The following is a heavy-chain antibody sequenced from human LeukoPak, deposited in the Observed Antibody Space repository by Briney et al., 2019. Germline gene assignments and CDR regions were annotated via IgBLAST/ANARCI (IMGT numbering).Heavy chain of an antibody. D-gene: IGHD2-2*01. V-gene: IGHV4-34*01. Sequence: SETLSLTCAVYGGSFSGYYWSWIRQPPGKGLEWIGEINHSGSTNYSPSLRSRATLSMDKSKNQFSLELSSVTAADTAVYYCAKDLGYQLLYWGQGTLVTVSS. CDR1: GGSFSGYY. CDR3: AKDLGYQLLY. CDR2: INHSGST. J-gene: IGHJ4*02.